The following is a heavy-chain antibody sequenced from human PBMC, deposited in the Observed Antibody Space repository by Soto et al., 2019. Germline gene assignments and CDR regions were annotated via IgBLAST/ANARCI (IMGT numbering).Heavy chain of an antibody. Sequence: PGGSLRLSCAASGFTFSSYAMSWVRQAPGKGLEWVSAISGSGGSTYYADSVKGRFTISRDNSKNTLYLQMNSLRAEVTAVYYCEKGVTPDIVATSVDYWGQGTRVTVSS. CDR1: GFTFSSYA. V-gene: IGHV3-23*01. J-gene: IGHJ4*02. D-gene: IGHD5-12*01. CDR3: EKGVTPDIVATSVDY. CDR2: ISGSGGST.